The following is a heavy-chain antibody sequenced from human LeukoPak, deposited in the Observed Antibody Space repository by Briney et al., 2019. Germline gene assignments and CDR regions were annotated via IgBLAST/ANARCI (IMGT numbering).Heavy chain of an antibody. Sequence: GGSLRLSCAASGFTFSSYGMHWVRQAPGKGLEWVAVIWYDGSNKYYADSVKGRFTISRDNSKNTLYLQMNSLRAEDTAVYYCARDSQYSSSWTEYFQHWGQGTLVTVSS. V-gene: IGHV3-33*08. CDR2: IWYDGSNK. CDR1: GFTFSSYG. D-gene: IGHD6-13*01. J-gene: IGHJ1*01. CDR3: ARDSQYSSSWTEYFQH.